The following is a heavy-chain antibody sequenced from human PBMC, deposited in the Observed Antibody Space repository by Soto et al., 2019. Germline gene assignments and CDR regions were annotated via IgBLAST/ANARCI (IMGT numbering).Heavy chain of an antibody. CDR1: GGTFSSYA. CDR3: ASSRDIVARPGDY. D-gene: IGHD5-12*01. Sequence: SVKVSCKASGGTFSSYAISWVRQAPGQGLEWMGGIIPIFGTANYAQKFQGRVTITADESTSTAYMELSSLRSEDTAVYYCASSRDIVARPGDYWGQGTLVTVS. V-gene: IGHV1-69*13. CDR2: IIPIFGTA. J-gene: IGHJ4*02.